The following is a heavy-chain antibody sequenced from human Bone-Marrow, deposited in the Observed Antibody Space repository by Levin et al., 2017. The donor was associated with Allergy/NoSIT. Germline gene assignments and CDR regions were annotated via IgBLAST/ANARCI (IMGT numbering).Heavy chain of an antibody. J-gene: IGHJ4*02. Sequence: GESLKISCAASGFTFSSYAMSWVRQAPGKGLEWVSAISGSGGSTYYADSVKGRFTISRDNSKNTLYLQMNSLRAEDTAVYYCAKDGLERVLDYWGQGTLVTVSS. D-gene: IGHD1-1*01. CDR1: GFTFSSYA. CDR2: ISGSGGST. V-gene: IGHV3-23*01. CDR3: AKDGLERVLDY.